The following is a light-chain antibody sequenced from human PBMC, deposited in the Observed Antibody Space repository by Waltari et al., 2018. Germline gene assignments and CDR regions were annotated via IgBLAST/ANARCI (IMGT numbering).Light chain of an antibody. V-gene: IGKV1-5*03. Sequence: DIQMTQTPSTLSASVGDRVTITCRASQTVSRFLAWYQQKSGKAPNLLIYEASILESGVPSRFSGRGSGTEFTLTISSLQPDDSATYYCHQYDDVPYTFGQGTKLEIK. CDR2: EAS. CDR1: QTVSRF. CDR3: HQYDDVPYT. J-gene: IGKJ2*01.